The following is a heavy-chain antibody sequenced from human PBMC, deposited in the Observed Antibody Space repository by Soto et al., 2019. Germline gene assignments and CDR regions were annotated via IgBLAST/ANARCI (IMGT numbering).Heavy chain of an antibody. CDR3: ARGPGCFQYQLLDGRMCYYYMDV. CDR1: GFTVSSNY. CDR2: IYSGGST. D-gene: IGHD2-2*01. Sequence: GGSLRLSCAASGFTVSSNYMSWVRQAPGKGLEWVSVIYSGGSTYYADSVKGRFTISRDNSKNTLYLQMNSLRAEDTTVYYCARGPGCFQYQLLDGRMCYYYMDVWGKGTTVTVSS. J-gene: IGHJ6*03. V-gene: IGHV3-66*01.